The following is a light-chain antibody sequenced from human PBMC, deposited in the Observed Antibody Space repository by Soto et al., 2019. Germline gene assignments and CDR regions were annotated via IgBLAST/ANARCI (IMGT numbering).Light chain of an antibody. J-gene: IGKJ1*01. CDR1: QSISNY. CDR2: VAS. CDR3: QQSYMTPQT. Sequence: DIQMTQSPSSLSASVGDRVTITCRASQSISNYLNWYQQKPGKAPNLLIYVASNLQSGVPPRFSGSGSGTEFTLTISSLQPEDLATYYCQQSYMTPQTFGQGTKVEIK. V-gene: IGKV1-39*01.